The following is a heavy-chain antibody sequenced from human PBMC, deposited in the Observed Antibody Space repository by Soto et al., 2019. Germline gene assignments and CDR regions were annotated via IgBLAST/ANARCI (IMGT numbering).Heavy chain of an antibody. J-gene: IGHJ6*03. V-gene: IGHV3-7*01. Sequence: PGGSLRLSCAASGFTFSSYSMNWVRQAPGKGLEWVANIKQDGSEKYYVDSVKGRFTISRDNAKNSLYLQMNSLRAEDTAVYYCARRYYGDYSLDHYYYYMDVWGKGTTVTVS. CDR3: ARRYYGDYSLDHYYYYMDV. CDR1: GFTFSSYS. CDR2: IKQDGSEK. D-gene: IGHD4-17*01.